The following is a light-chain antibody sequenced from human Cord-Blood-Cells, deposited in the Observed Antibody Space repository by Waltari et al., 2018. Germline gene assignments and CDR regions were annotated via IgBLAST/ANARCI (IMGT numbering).Light chain of an antibody. V-gene: IGLV2-18*02. J-gene: IGLJ3*02. CDR1: SSDVGSYYR. Sequence: QSALPPHPPVSGSPGQPVTISSTGTSSDVGSYYRVSCYQQPPGTAPNLMIYEVINRPSAVPDRFSGSKSGNTASLTLSGLQAEDEADYDCSSYTSSSTWVFGGGTKLTVL. CDR2: EVI. CDR3: SSYTSSSTWV.